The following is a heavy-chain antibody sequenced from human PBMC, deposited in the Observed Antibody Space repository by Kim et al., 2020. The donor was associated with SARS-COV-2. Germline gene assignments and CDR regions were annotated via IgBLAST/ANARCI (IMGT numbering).Heavy chain of an antibody. CDR1: GGSFSGYY. D-gene: IGHD3-9*01. CDR2: INHSGST. V-gene: IGHV4-34*01. CDR3: ARGRGKLRYFDLWP. J-gene: IGHJ5*02. Sequence: SETLSLTCAVYGGSFSGYYWSWIRQPPGKGLEWIWEINHSGSTNYNPSLKSRVTISVDTSKNQFSLKLSSVTAADTAVYYCARGRGKLRYFDLWPWGQGT.